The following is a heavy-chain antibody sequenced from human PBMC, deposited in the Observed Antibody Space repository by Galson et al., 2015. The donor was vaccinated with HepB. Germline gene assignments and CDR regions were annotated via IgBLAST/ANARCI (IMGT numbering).Heavy chain of an antibody. CDR2: ISGSGGST. CDR1: GFTFSSYA. V-gene: IGHV3-23*01. CDR3: AKDDTDSGSYFPNWFDP. J-gene: IGHJ5*02. Sequence: SLRLSCAASGFTFSSYAMSWVRQAPGKGLEWVSAISGSGGSTYYADSVKGRFTISRDNSKNTLYLQMNSLRAEDTAVYYCAKDDTDSGSYFPNWFDPWGQGTLVTVSS. D-gene: IGHD1-26*01.